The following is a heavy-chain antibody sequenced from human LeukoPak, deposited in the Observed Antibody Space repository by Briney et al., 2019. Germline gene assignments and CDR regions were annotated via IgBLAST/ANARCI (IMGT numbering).Heavy chain of an antibody. CDR2: IYYSGST. Sequence: SETLSLTCTRSGGSISSSSYDWGGVRQPPGKGLERIGRIYYSGSTYYNPSLKSRGTISVDTSKNQFSLKLSSVTAADTAVYYCARLQRGYCSGGSCGTIDYWGQGTLVTVSS. J-gene: IGHJ4*02. CDR3: ARLQRGYCSGGSCGTIDY. CDR1: GGSISSSSYD. V-gene: IGHV4-39*01. D-gene: IGHD2-15*01.